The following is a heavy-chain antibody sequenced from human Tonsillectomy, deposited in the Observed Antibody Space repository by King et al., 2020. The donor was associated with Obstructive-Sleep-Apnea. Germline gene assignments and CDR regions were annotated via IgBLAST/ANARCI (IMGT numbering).Heavy chain of an antibody. CDR2: ISSSTSTI. Sequence: EVQLVESGGGLVQPGGSLRLSCAASGFTFSSYAMNWVRQAPGKGLEWVSYISSSTSTIYYADSVKGRFTISRDNAKNSLYLQMKSLRAEDTAIYYCARDWCDIWTSYCPYYFDYWGQGTLVTVSS. J-gene: IGHJ4*02. D-gene: IGHD3-9*01. V-gene: IGHV3-48*04. CDR1: GFTFSSYA. CDR3: ARDWCDIWTSYCPYYFDY.